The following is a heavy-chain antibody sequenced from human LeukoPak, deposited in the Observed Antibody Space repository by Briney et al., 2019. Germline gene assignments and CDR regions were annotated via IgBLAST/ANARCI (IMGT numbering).Heavy chain of an antibody. Sequence: PGGSLRLSCAASGFTFSSYAMRWVRQAPGKGLEWVAVISYDGSNKYYADSVKGRFTISRDNSKNTLYLQMNSLRAEDTAVYYCAKDSSGWYPYYGMDVWGQGTTVTVSS. D-gene: IGHD6-19*01. V-gene: IGHV3-30-3*01. CDR3: AKDSSGWYPYYGMDV. CDR2: ISYDGSNK. CDR1: GFTFSSYA. J-gene: IGHJ6*02.